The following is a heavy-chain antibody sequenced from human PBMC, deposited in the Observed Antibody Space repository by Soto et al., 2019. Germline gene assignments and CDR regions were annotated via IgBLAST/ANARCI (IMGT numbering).Heavy chain of an antibody. Sequence: SETLSLTCSVSGGSIRSYYWSWIRQPPGKGLEWIGYIYYSGSTKYNPSLKSRVTISVDTSKNQFSLKLSSVTAADAAVYYCARNSLFYYMDVWGKGTTVTVSS. J-gene: IGHJ6*03. V-gene: IGHV4-59*01. CDR1: GGSIRSYY. CDR3: ARNSLFYYMDV. CDR2: IYYSGST. D-gene: IGHD3-16*01.